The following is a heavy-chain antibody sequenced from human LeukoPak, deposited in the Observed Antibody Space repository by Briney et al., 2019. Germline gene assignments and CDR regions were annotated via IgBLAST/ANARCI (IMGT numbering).Heavy chain of an antibody. V-gene: IGHV4-30-4*02. CDR2: IYYSGST. CDR1: GGSIRSGDFY. J-gene: IGHJ2*01. CDR3: AREDTYGSDWYFDL. D-gene: IGHD5-18*01. Sequence: SETLSLTCTVSGGSIRSGDFYWSWIRQPPGKGLEWIGYIYYSGSTNYKPSLKSRVTISKDTSKNQFSLKLSSVTAADTAVYYCAREDTYGSDWYFDLWGRGTLVTVSS.